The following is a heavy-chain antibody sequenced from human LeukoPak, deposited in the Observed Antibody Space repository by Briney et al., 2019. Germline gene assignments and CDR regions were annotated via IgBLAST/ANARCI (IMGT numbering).Heavy chain of an antibody. D-gene: IGHD2-2*01. CDR3: AREKEGYCSRTSCYLDYYYYYMDV. CDR2: IKQDGSEK. V-gene: IGHV3-7*01. CDR1: GFTFSSYW. Sequence: GGSLRLSCAASGFTFSSYWMSWVRQAPGKGLEWVANIKQDGSEKYYVDSVKGRFTISRDNAKNSLYLQMNSLRAEDTAVYYCAREKEGYCSRTSCYLDYYYYYMDVWGKGTTVTISS. J-gene: IGHJ6*03.